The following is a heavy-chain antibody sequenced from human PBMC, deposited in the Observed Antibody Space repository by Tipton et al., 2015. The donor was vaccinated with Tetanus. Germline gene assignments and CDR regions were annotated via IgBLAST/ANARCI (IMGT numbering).Heavy chain of an antibody. J-gene: IGHJ2*01. V-gene: IGHV4-59*01. CDR3: AREEAYYGDYARYFDL. Sequence: GLVKPSETLSLTCTVSGGSISSYYWSWIRQPPGKGLEWIGYIYYSGSTNYNPSLKSRVTISVDTSKNQFSLKLSSVTAADTAVYYCAREEAYYGDYARYFDLWGRGTLVTVSS. CDR1: GGSISSYY. D-gene: IGHD4-17*01. CDR2: IYYSGST.